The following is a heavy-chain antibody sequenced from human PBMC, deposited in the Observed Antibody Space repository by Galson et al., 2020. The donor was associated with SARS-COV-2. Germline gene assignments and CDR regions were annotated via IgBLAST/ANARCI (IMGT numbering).Heavy chain of an antibody. J-gene: IGHJ3*01. CDR2: INWNSGSI. D-gene: IGHD3-22*01. CDR1: TFTFEHYA. CDR3: VKDIGDYYDTSVYYGAFDL. Sequence: SLKISCAASTFTFEHYAMHWVRQAPGKGLEWVSGINWNSGSIGYADSVNGRFTISRDNANNSLYLQMNSLRAEDTALYYCVKDIGDYYDTSVYYGAFDLWGQGTLVTVS. V-gene: IGHV3-9*01.